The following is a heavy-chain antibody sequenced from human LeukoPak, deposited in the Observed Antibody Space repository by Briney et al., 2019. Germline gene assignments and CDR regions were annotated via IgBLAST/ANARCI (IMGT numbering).Heavy chain of an antibody. J-gene: IGHJ4*02. CDR2: ISYDGSNK. CDR1: GFTFSSYG. Sequence: GRSLRLSCAASGFTFSSYGMHWVRQAPGKGLEWVAVISYDGSNKYYADSVKGRFTISRDNSKKTLYLQMNSLRAEDTAVYYCANDHFDYWGQGTLVTVSS. CDR3: ANDHFDY. V-gene: IGHV3-30*18.